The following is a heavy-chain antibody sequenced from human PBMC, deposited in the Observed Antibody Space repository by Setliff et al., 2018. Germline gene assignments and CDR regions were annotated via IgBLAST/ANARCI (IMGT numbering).Heavy chain of an antibody. CDR2: INTNTGTP. CDR1: EYTFTRYT. Sequence: ASVKVSCKAPEYTFTRYTMHWVRQAPGQGLEWMGWINTNTGTPSYAPGFTGRFVFSLDTSVSTAYLQISSLKAEDTAVYYCARHTVEPGFDYWGQGTLVTVSS. D-gene: IGHD4-17*01. J-gene: IGHJ4*02. CDR3: ARHTVEPGFDY. V-gene: IGHV7-4-1*02.